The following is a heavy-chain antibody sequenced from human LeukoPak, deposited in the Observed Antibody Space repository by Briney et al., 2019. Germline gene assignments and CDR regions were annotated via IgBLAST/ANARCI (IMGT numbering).Heavy chain of an antibody. Sequence: PSETLSLTCTVSGGSISSGDYYWSWIRQPPGKGLEWIGYIHYSRGSNYNPSLKSRVSISVDTSKSQFSLKLTSVTAADTAVYYCAREGWSQFGNWFDPWGQGTLVTVSS. CDR2: IHYSRGS. J-gene: IGHJ5*02. V-gene: IGHV4-61*08. CDR3: AREGWSQFGNWFDP. D-gene: IGHD3-16*01. CDR1: GGSISSGDYY.